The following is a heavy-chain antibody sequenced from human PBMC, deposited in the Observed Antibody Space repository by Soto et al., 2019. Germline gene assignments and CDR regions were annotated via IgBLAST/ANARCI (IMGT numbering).Heavy chain of an antibody. CDR3: ARVVVTYPKGRQLNNWFDP. D-gene: IGHD3-22*01. J-gene: IGHJ5*02. V-gene: IGHV4-59*01. Sequence: PSETLSLTCTVSGGSISSYYWSWIRQPPGKGLEWIGYIYYSGSTNYNPSLKSRVTISVDTSKNQFSLKLSSVTAADTAVYYCARVVVTYPKGRQLNNWFDPWGQGTPVTVSS. CDR1: GGSISSYY. CDR2: IYYSGST.